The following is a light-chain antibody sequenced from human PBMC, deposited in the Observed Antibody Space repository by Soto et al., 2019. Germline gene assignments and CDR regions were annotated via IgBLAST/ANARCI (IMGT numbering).Light chain of an antibody. J-gene: IGKJ5*01. V-gene: IGKV1-5*03. Sequence: DIQMTQAPSTVYTSGGARVTITCRASQSISSWMAWYQQKPGKAPKLLIYKASSLESGGPSRFSGSGSGTEFALTTSSLQPADFATYYCQQYNSPYIFGQGTRLEI. CDR3: QQYNSPYI. CDR1: QSISSW. CDR2: KAS.